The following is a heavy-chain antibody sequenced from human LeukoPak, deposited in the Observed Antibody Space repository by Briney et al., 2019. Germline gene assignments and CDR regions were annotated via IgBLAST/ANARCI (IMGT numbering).Heavy chain of an antibody. J-gene: IGHJ4*02. CDR3: ARTETSSWYHFDY. V-gene: IGHV5-51*01. Sequence: GESLKISCKGSGYSFTSYWIGWVRQMPGKGLEWMGIIYPGDSDTRYSPSFQGQVTISADKSISTAYLQWSSLKASDTAIYYCARTETSSWYHFDYWGQGTLVTVSS. CDR2: IYPGDSDT. D-gene: IGHD6-13*01. CDR1: GYSFTSYW.